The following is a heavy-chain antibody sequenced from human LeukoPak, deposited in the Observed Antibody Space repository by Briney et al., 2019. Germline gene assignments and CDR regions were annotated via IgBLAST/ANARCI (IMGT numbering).Heavy chain of an antibody. CDR1: GGTFSSYA. Sequence: SVKVSCKASGGTFSSYAISWVRQAPGQGLEWMGGIIPIFGTANYAQKFQGRVTITAVESTSTAYMELSSLRSEDTAVYYCTREGYYDSSGYSPFDYWGQGTLVTVSS. CDR3: TREGYYDSSGYSPFDY. V-gene: IGHV1-69*01. J-gene: IGHJ4*02. CDR2: IIPIFGTA. D-gene: IGHD3-22*01.